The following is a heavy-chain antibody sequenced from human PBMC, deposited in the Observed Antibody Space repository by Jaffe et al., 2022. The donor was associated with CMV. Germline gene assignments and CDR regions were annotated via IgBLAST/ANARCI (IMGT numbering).Heavy chain of an antibody. D-gene: IGHD2-21*02. CDR2: IYHSGTT. J-gene: IGHJ4*02. V-gene: IGHV4-31*03. CDR3: AREDCGGDSCYFDH. Sequence: QVQLQESGPGLVKPSQTLALTCTVSGASIRSDGYYWSWIRQHPGKGLEWIGYIYHSGTTDYNASLKSRITMSFDTSKNQFSLKLSSVTAADTAKYYCAREDCGGDSCYFDHWGQGTLVTVSS. CDR1: GASIRSDGYY.